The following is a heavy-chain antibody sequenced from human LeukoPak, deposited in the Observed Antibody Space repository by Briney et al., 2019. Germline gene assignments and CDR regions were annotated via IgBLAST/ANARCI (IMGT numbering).Heavy chain of an antibody. J-gene: IGHJ3*02. Sequence: NPSETLSLTCTVSGGSISSYYWSWIRQPPGKGLEWIGYIYYSGSTNYNPSLKSRVTISVDASKNQFSLKLSSVTAADTAVYYCARMVDSSGYYPDAFDIWGQGTMVTVSS. V-gene: IGHV4-59*01. CDR3: ARMVDSSGYYPDAFDI. D-gene: IGHD3-22*01. CDR2: IYYSGST. CDR1: GGSISSYY.